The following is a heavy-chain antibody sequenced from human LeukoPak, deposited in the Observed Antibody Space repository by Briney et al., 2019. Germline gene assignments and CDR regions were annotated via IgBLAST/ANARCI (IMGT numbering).Heavy chain of an antibody. CDR3: ASGYSYGLYYYYGMDV. J-gene: IGHJ6*02. V-gene: IGHV3-74*01. D-gene: IGHD5-18*01. Sequence: GGSLRLSCAASGFTFSSYWMHWVRQAPGKGLVWVSRINGDGSSTSYADSVKGRFTISRDNAKNTLYLQMNSLRAEDTAVYYCASGYSYGLYYYYGMDVWGQGTTVTVSS. CDR2: INGDGSST. CDR1: GFTFSSYW.